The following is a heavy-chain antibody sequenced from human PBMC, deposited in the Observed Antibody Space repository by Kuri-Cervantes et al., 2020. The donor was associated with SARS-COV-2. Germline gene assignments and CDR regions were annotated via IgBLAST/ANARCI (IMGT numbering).Heavy chain of an antibody. CDR3: ARHAPPTGIVVVPAAIYYGMDV. Sequence: GESLKISCKGSGYSFTNFWISWVRQMPGKVLEWKGNIDPRDSYTNYSPSFQGHVTISADKSISTAYLQWSSLRASDTAVYFCARHAPPTGIVVVPAAIYYGMDVWGQGTTVTVSS. CDR1: GYSFTNFW. D-gene: IGHD2-2*01. V-gene: IGHV5-10-1*01. J-gene: IGHJ6*02. CDR2: IDPRDSYT.